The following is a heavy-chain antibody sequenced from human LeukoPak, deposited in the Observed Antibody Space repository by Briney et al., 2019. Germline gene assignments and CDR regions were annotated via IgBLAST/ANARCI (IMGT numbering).Heavy chain of an antibody. V-gene: IGHV3-23*01. J-gene: IGHJ4*02. Sequence: PGGSLRLSCAASGFTLSSNYMSWVRQAPGKGLEWVSAISGSGGSTYYADSVKGGFTISRENSKKTLYVQMKRLREKDTAGYKCAKSDYWGQGTLVTVSS. CDR2: ISGSGGST. CDR1: GFTLSSNY. CDR3: AKSDY.